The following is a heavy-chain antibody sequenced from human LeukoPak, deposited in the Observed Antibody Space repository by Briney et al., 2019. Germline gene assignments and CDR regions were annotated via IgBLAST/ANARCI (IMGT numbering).Heavy chain of an antibody. D-gene: IGHD3-9*01. J-gene: IGHJ4*02. CDR2: INQDGSEK. Sequence: PGGSLRLSCAASGFTFSSYWMSWVRQAPGKGLEWVANINQDGSEKYYVDSVKGRFTISRDDAKNSLYLQMNSLRAEDTAVYYCARGHYDVLAASYKWTPDYWGQGTLVTVSS. CDR3: ARGHYDVLAASYKWTPDY. V-gene: IGHV3-7*01. CDR1: GFTFSSYW.